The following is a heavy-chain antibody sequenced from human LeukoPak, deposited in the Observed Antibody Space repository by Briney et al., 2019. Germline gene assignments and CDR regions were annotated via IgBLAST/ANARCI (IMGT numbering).Heavy chain of an antibody. CDR3: ARLRYCTNGVCP. Sequence: GGSLRLSCAASGFTFSSYGMHWVRQAPGKGLEWVAFIRYDGSNKYYADSVKGRFTISRDNSKNTLYLQMNSLRAEDTAVYYCARLRYCTNGVCPWGQGTLVTVSS. CDR1: GFTFSSYG. V-gene: IGHV3-30*02. D-gene: IGHD2-8*01. J-gene: IGHJ5*02. CDR2: IRYDGSNK.